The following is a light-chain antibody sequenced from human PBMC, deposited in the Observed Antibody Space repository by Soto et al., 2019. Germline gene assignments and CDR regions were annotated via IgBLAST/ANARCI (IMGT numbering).Light chain of an antibody. J-gene: IGKJ4*01. Sequence: DIQMTQSPSSLSASVGERVTITCRARQIISSYLNWYQQKPGKAPKLLIYAASSLQSGVPSRFSGSGSGTDFTLTISSLQPEDFATYYCQQSYSTPLTFGGGTKVEIK. CDR2: AAS. V-gene: IGKV1-39*01. CDR1: QIISSY. CDR3: QQSYSTPLT.